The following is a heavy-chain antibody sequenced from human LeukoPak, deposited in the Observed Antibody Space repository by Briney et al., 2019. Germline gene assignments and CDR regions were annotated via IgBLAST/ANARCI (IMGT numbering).Heavy chain of an antibody. CDR3: ARDSALAQAVMFDY. D-gene: IGHD6-19*01. V-gene: IGHV4-34*01. Sequence: SETLSLTCAVYGGSFNGYYWSWIRQPPGKGLEWIGSIDHSGSTYYNPSLKSRVTISVVTSKNQFSLKLRSVTAADTAVYYCARDSALAQAVMFDYWGQGTLVTVSS. CDR2: IDHSGST. CDR1: GGSFNGYY. J-gene: IGHJ4*02.